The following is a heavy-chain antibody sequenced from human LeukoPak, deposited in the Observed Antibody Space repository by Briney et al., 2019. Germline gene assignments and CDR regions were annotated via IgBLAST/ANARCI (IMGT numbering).Heavy chain of an antibody. Sequence: GGSLRLSCAASGFTFSSYSMNWVRQAPGKGLEWVGRTRKKTNSYTTEYAASVKGRFTISRDDSKNSLYLQMNSLKAEDTAVYYCTRVVLVGTTYSYFDYWGQGTLVTVSS. V-gene: IGHV3-72*01. CDR3: TRVVLVGTTYSYFDY. CDR2: TRKKTNSYTT. D-gene: IGHD1-26*01. J-gene: IGHJ4*02. CDR1: GFTFSSYS.